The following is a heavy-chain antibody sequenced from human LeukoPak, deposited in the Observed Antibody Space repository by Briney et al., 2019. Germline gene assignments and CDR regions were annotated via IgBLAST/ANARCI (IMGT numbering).Heavy chain of an antibody. V-gene: IGHV4-30-2*01. CDR3: ARDLPWYSSGWPTYYGMDV. D-gene: IGHD6-19*01. Sequence: SQTLSLTCAVSGGSISSGGYSWSWIRQPPGKGLEWIGYIYHSGSTYYNPSLKSRVTISVDTSKNQFSLKLSSVTAADTAVYYCARDLPWYSSGWPTYYGMDVWGQGTTVTVSS. J-gene: IGHJ6*02. CDR1: GGSISSGGYS. CDR2: IYHSGST.